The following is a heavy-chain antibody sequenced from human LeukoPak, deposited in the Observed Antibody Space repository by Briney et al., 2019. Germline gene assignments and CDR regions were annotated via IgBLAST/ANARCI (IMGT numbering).Heavy chain of an antibody. CDR3: AKDLKQLVDAFDI. D-gene: IGHD6-6*01. CDR2: IRYDGSNK. CDR1: GFTFSSYG. J-gene: IGHJ3*02. V-gene: IGHV3-30*02. Sequence: GGSLRLSCAASGFTFSSYGIHWVRQAPGKGLEWMAFIRYDGSNKYYADSVKGRFTISRDNSKNTLYLQMNSLRAEDTAVYYCAKDLKQLVDAFDIWGQGTMVTVSS.